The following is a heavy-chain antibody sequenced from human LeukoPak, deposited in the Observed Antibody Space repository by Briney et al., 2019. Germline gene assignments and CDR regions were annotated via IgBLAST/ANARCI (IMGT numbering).Heavy chain of an antibody. CDR3: AKDVGYCSGGSCRDY. D-gene: IGHD2-15*01. J-gene: IGHJ4*02. V-gene: IGHV3-30*18. CDR2: ISYDGSNK. CDR1: GFTFSSYG. Sequence: GGSLRLSCAASGFTFSSYGMHWVRQAPGKGPEWVAVISYDGSNKYYADSVKSRFTISRDNSKNTLYLQMNSLRAEDTAVYYCAKDVGYCSGGSCRDYWGQGTLVTVSS.